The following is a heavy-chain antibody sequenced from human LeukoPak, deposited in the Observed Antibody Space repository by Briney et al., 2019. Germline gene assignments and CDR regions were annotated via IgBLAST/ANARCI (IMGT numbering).Heavy chain of an antibody. J-gene: IGHJ5*02. CDR2: MNPNSGNT. Sequence: EASVKVSCKASGYTFTSYDINWVRQATGQGLEWXXWMNPNSGNTGYAQKFQGRVTMTRNTSISTAYMELSSLRSEDTAVYYCARAIGYCSGGSCHGGYWFDPWGQGTLVTVSS. CDR3: ARAIGYCSGGSCHGGYWFDP. D-gene: IGHD2-15*01. V-gene: IGHV1-8*01. CDR1: GYTFTSYD.